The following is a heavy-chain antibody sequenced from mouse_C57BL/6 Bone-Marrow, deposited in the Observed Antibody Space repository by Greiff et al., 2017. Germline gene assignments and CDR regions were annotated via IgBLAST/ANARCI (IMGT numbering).Heavy chain of an antibody. CDR2: IDPENGDT. CDR1: GFNIKDDY. V-gene: IGHV14-4*01. D-gene: IGHD2-5*01. Sequence: VQLQQSGAELVRPGASVKLSCTASGFNIKDDYMPWVKQRPEQGLEWIGWIDPENGDTEYASKFQGKATITPDTSSNTYYLQLSIRTSEDTAVYFCTTIAYYNNSYVMDYWGQGTSVTVSS. CDR3: TTIAYYNNSYVMDY. J-gene: IGHJ4*01.